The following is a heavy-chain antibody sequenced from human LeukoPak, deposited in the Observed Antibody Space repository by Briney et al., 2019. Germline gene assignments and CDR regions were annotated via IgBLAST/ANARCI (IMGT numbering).Heavy chain of an antibody. D-gene: IGHD2-21*02. Sequence: QAPGQGLEWVGRIKSKSDGGTTDYAAPVKGRFTLSRDDSKNTLYLQMTSLRTDDTAVYNVPTASLRCDLYSWGQGTLVTVSS. V-gene: IGHV3-15*01. J-gene: IGHJ4*02. CDR2: IKSKSDGGTT. CDR3: PTASLRCDLYS.